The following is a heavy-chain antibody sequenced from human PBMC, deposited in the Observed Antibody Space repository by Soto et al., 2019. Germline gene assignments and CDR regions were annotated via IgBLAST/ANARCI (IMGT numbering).Heavy chain of an antibody. CDR2: IYHSGSA. J-gene: IGHJ4*02. CDR3: ARLINAHEYYFDY. V-gene: IGHV4-38-2*02. Sequence: SETLSLTCTVSAYSITSGYYWGWVRQPPGKGLEWIGSIYHSGSAYYNPSLKSRVTISLDTSKNQFSLKLSPVTAADTAVYYCARLINAHEYYFDYWGQGTLVTVSS. CDR1: AYSITSGYY.